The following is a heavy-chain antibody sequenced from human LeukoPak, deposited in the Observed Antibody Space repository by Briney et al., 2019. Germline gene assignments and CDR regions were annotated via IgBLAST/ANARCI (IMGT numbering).Heavy chain of an antibody. CDR2: ISSSSSTI. D-gene: IGHD3-16*02. CDR1: GFTFSSYS. V-gene: IGHV3-48*04. Sequence: GGSLRLSCAASGFTFSSYSMNWVRKAPGKGLEWVSYISSSSSTIYYADSVKGRFTISRDNAKNSLYLQMNSLRAEDTAVYYCARGLFGGVIVSDYWGQGTLVTVSS. J-gene: IGHJ4*02. CDR3: ARGLFGGVIVSDY.